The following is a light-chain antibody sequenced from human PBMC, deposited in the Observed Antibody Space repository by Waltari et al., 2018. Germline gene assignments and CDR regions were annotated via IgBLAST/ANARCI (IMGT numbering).Light chain of an antibody. Sequence: EIVLTQSPGTLSLSPGERATLSCRASQTVGSNYLAWYQQRPGQAPRLLIDRASSRATGIPDRFSGSGSGTDFTLTISRLEPEDFAVYYCQQYAGSLTFGGGTKVEIK. CDR2: RAS. CDR1: QTVGSNY. CDR3: QQYAGSLT. V-gene: IGKV3-20*01. J-gene: IGKJ4*01.